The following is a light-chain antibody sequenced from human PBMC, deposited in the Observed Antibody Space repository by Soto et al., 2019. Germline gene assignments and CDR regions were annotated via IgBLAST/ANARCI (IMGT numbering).Light chain of an antibody. V-gene: IGLV3-9*01. Sequence: SYELTQPLSVSVALGQTAKITCGGNNIGSKDVHWYQQKPGQAPVLVIYRDINRPSGIPERFSGSNSGNTATLTISRAQVGVESDYYCQVWDSNTVVFGGGTKLTVL. J-gene: IGLJ2*01. CDR2: RDI. CDR3: QVWDSNTVV. CDR1: NIGSKD.